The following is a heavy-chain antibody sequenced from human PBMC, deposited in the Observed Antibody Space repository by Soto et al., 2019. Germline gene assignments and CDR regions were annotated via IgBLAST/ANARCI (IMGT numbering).Heavy chain of an antibody. V-gene: IGHV1-3*01. J-gene: IGHJ6*03. D-gene: IGHD2-2*01. CDR3: ARGAYCSSTSCPSYYYYYMDV. Sequence: QVQLVQSGAEVKKPGASVKVSCKASGYTFTSYAMHWVRQAPGQRLEWMGWINAGNGNTKYSQKFQGRVTITRDTSASKAYMELSSLRSEDTAVYYCARGAYCSSTSCPSYYYYYMDVWGKGTTVTVSS. CDR2: INAGNGNT. CDR1: GYTFTSYA.